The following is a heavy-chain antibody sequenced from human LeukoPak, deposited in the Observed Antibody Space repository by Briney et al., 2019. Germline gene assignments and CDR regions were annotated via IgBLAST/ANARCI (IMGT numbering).Heavy chain of an antibody. J-gene: IGHJ1*01. CDR1: GGSFSGYY. CDR3: VQNIPGTVEH. V-gene: IGHV4-34*01. CDR2: INHSGST. Sequence: SSETLSLTCAVYGGSFSGYYWSWIRQPPGKGLEWIGEINHSGSTNYNPSLKSRVTISIDTSKSQFSLRLSSVTAADTALYYCVQNIPGTVEHWGQGTLVTVSS. D-gene: IGHD1-7*01.